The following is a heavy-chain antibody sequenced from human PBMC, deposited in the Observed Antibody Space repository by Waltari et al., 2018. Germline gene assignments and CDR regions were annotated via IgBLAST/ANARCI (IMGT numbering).Heavy chain of an antibody. CDR3: ARVGRDKGYSGYDPLSGWYHYYFDY. CDR1: GFTFTNYA. J-gene: IGHJ4*02. V-gene: IGHV3-30*04. D-gene: IGHD5-12*01. CDR2: ISYDGRNK. Sequence: QVQLVESGGGVVQPGGSLRLSCAASGFTFTNYAMHWVRQAPGKGLEWAAIISYDGRNKYYADSVKGRFTISRDNAKNSLYLQMNSLRAEDTAVYYCARVGRDKGYSGYDPLSGWYHYYFDYWGQGTLVTVSS.